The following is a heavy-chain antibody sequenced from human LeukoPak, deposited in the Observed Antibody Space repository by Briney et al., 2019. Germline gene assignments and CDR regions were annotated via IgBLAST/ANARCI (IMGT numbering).Heavy chain of an antibody. CDR1: TFTVSTNY. CDR2: IYSDGST. V-gene: IGHV3-66*01. J-gene: IGHJ3*02. CDR3: AREGIGNFGDAFDI. Sequence: GGSLRLSCAASTFTVSTNYMSWVRQAPGKGLEWVSVIYSDGSTYYADSVKGRFTISRDNAKNSLYLQMNSLRAEDTAVYYCAREGIGNFGDAFDIWGQGTMVTVSS. D-gene: IGHD1-7*01.